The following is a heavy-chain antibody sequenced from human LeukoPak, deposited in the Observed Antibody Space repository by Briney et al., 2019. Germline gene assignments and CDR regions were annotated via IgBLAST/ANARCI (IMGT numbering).Heavy chain of an antibody. V-gene: IGHV3-53*01. CDR2: IYSGGST. Sequence: GGSLRLSCAASGFTFSSYAMSWVRQAPGKGLEWVSVIYSGGSTYYADSVKGRFTISRDNSKNTLYLQMNSLRAEDTAVYYCARDLSYGSGSYYYWGQGTLVTVSS. J-gene: IGHJ4*02. CDR3: ARDLSYGSGSYYY. CDR1: GFTFSSYA. D-gene: IGHD3-10*01.